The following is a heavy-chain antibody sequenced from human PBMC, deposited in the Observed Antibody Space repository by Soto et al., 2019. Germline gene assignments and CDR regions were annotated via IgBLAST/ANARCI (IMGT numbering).Heavy chain of an antibody. J-gene: IGHJ6*02. Sequence: GPQVKVSCRVSGDTFDDYGITWVRQAPGQGLEWMGEIIPILRTPDYAPKFQGRLTITADERTTTGYMELRSLKSEDTAIYYCARGNSLFRDRFFYYGLDVWGQGTTVTVSS. V-gene: IGHV1-69*01. D-gene: IGHD1-26*01. CDR1: GDTFDDYG. CDR3: ARGNSLFRDRFFYYGLDV. CDR2: IIPILRTP.